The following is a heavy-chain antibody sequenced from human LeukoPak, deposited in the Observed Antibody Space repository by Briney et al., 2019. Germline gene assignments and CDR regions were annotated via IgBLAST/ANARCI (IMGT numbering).Heavy chain of an antibody. CDR3: AKVQYYYDSSGYSF. D-gene: IGHD3-22*01. J-gene: IGHJ4*02. V-gene: IGHV3-23*01. Sequence: GGSLRLSCVASGFTFSSYWMHWVRQAPGKGLEWVSAISGSGGSTYYADSVKGRFTISRDNSKNTLYLQMNSLRAEDTAVYYCAKVQYYYDSSGYSFGGQGTLVTVSS. CDR2: ISGSGGST. CDR1: GFTFSSYW.